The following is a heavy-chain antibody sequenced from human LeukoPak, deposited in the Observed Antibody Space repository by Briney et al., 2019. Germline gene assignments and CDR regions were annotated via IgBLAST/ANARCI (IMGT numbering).Heavy chain of an antibody. CDR2: ISTSGTAV. Sequence: GGSLRLSCAASGFTFSDYYMSWIRQAPGKGLEWVSYISTSGTAVYYADSVKGRFTISRGNAKNSLYLQMNSLRVEDTAVYYCAKSPGGYSGPFGDWGQGTLVTVSS. D-gene: IGHD5-12*01. CDR3: AKSPGGYSGPFGD. J-gene: IGHJ4*02. V-gene: IGHV3-11*04. CDR1: GFTFSDYY.